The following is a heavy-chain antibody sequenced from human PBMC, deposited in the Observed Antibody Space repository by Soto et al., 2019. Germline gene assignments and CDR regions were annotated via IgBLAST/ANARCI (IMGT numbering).Heavy chain of an antibody. CDR2: MWYDGSNK. D-gene: IGHD3-3*01. Sequence: GGSLSLSCAASGFTFSSYGMHWVRQAPGKGLEWVAFMWYDGSNKYNPDSVKGRFTISRDNSKNTLYLQKNSLRAEDTAVYYCARGHESITIFGVVTTGSGMDVWGQGTTVTVSS. CDR1: GFTFSSYG. V-gene: IGHV3-33*01. CDR3: ARGHESITIFGVVTTGSGMDV. J-gene: IGHJ6*02.